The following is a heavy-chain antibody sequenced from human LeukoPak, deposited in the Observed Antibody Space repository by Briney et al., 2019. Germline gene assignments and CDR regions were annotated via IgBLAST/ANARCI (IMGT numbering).Heavy chain of an antibody. V-gene: IGHV3-20*01. CDR3: ARAPLIVVVPAAPAYYYYMDV. Sequence: GGSLRLSCAASGFTVSSNYMSWVRQAPGKGLEWVSGINWNGGSTGYADSVKGRFTISRDNAKNSLYLQMNSLRAEDTALYHCARAPLIVVVPAAPAYYYYMDVWGKGTTVTVSS. CDR2: INWNGGST. J-gene: IGHJ6*03. D-gene: IGHD2-2*01. CDR1: GFTVSSNY.